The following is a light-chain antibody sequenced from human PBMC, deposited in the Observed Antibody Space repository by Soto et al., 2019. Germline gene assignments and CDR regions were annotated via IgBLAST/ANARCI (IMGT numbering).Light chain of an antibody. J-gene: IGLJ2*01. CDR3: SSYAGSNRGV. V-gene: IGLV2-8*01. CDR2: EVS. CDR1: SSDVCGYNY. Sequence: QPALTQPPSASGSPGQSVTISCTGTSSDVCGYNYVSWYQQHPGKAPKLMIYEVSKRPSGVPDRFSGSKSGNTASLTVSGLQAEDEADYYCSSYAGSNRGVFGGGTKLTVL.